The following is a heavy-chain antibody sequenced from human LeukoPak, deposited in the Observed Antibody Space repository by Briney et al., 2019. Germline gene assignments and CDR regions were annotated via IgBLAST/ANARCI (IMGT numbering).Heavy chain of an antibody. CDR2: MNPNSGNT. J-gene: IGHJ3*02. V-gene: IGHV1-8*03. Sequence: GASVKVSCKASGYTFTSYDINWVRQATGQGLEWMGWMNPNSGNTGYAQKFQGRVTITRNTSISTAYMELSSLRSEDTAEYYCARALSSGYYYDDAFDIWGQGTMVTVSS. CDR3: ARALSSGYYYDDAFDI. CDR1: GYTFTSYD. D-gene: IGHD3-22*01.